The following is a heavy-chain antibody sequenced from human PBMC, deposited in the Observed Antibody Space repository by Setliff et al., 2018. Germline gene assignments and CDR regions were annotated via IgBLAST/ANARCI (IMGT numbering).Heavy chain of an antibody. CDR2: INVNVDSI. V-gene: IGHV3-48*01. J-gene: IGHJ4*02. D-gene: IGHD3-3*01. CDR1: GFNFRNSA. Sequence: PGGSLRLSCAASGFNFRNSAMNWVRQAPGKGLEWISYINVNVDSIYYADSVKGRFTISRDDSKKTLYLQMNSLTAEDTAMYYCATLSKDLNYWGQGTLVTVSS. CDR3: ATLSKDLNY.